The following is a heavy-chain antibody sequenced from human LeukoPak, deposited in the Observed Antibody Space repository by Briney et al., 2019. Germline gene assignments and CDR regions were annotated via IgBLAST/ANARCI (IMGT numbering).Heavy chain of an antibody. J-gene: IGHJ4*02. CDR2: IKQDGSEK. Sequence: GGSLRLSCAASGFTFDDYAMSWVRQAPGKGLEWVANIKQDGSEKYYVDSVKGRFTISRDNAKNSLYLQMNSLRAEDTAVYYCARQKVGSTTIFDCWGQGTLVTVSS. D-gene: IGHD1-26*01. V-gene: IGHV3-7*01. CDR3: ARQKVGSTTIFDC. CDR1: GFTFDDYA.